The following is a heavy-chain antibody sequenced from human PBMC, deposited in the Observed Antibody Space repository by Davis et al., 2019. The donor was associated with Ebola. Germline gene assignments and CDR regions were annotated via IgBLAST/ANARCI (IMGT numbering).Heavy chain of an antibody. CDR1: GFTFSSYS. D-gene: IGHD1-26*01. J-gene: IGHJ4*02. CDR3: ARETGVGY. Sequence: GESLKISCAASGFTFSSYSMNWVRQAPGKGLEWVSYISSSSTIYYADSVKGRFTISRDNAKNSLYLQMNSLRAEDTAVYYCARETGVGYWGQGTLVTVSS. V-gene: IGHV3-48*04. CDR2: ISSSSTI.